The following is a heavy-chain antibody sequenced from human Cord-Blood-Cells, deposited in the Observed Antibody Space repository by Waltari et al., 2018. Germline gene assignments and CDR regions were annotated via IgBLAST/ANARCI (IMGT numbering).Heavy chain of an antibody. D-gene: IGHD2-8*01. V-gene: IGHV1-2*02. Sequence: QVQLVQSGAEVKKPGASVKVSCKDSGYTFTGYYMHWVRQAPVQGLEWRGWINPDSGGTNYEQRFQGRVTMNRDRSISTAYMELSRLRSDDTAVYYCARDTCTNGVGYLFADYWGQGTLVTVSS. J-gene: IGHJ4*02. CDR1: GYTFTGYY. CDR3: ARDTCTNGVGYLFADY. CDR2: INPDSGGT.